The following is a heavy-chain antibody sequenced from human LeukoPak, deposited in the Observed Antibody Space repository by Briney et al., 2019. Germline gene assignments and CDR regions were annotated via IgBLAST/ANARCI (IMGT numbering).Heavy chain of an antibody. Sequence: ASVTVSCTASGGTFSSYAISWVRQAPGQGLEWMGGIIPIFGTTNYAQKFQGRVTITADESTSTAYMELSSLRSEDTAVYYCARMEGYSYSDYWGQGTLVTVSS. CDR2: IIPIFGTT. D-gene: IGHD5-18*01. J-gene: IGHJ4*02. CDR3: ARMEGYSYSDY. V-gene: IGHV1-69*13. CDR1: GGTFSSYA.